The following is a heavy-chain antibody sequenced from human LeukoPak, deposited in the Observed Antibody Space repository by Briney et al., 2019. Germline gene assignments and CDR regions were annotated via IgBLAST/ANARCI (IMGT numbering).Heavy chain of an antibody. Sequence: PGGSLRLSCVVSGFTFSDYYMSWIRLAPGKGLEWVSYISDSSDDRRYADSVQGRFTISRDNSKNSLYLQMNALRAEDTGVYYCGFIAAAGRWGQGTLVTVSS. CDR3: GFIAAAGR. CDR1: GFTFSDYY. D-gene: IGHD6-25*01. J-gene: IGHJ4*02. V-gene: IGHV3-11*06. CDR2: ISDSSDDR.